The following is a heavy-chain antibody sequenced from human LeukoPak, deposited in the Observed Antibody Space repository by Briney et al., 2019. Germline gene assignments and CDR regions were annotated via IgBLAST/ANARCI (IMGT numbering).Heavy chain of an antibody. D-gene: IGHD4-11*01. Sequence: SETLSLTCTVSGGSITNNAYYWAWIRQPPGKGLEWIGSIYYSGSTHYNPSLKSRLTISVDTSKNQFSLKLSSVTAADTAVYYCARNETTGLQRTPYYHSYVDVWGKRTTVTVPS. J-gene: IGHJ6*03. V-gene: IGHV4-39*01. CDR1: GGSITNNAYY. CDR3: ARNETTGLQRTPYYHSYVDV. CDR2: IYYSGST.